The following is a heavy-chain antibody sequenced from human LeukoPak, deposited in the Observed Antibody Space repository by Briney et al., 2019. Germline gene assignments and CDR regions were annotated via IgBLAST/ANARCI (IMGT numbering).Heavy chain of an antibody. CDR3: AKGDYYDSSGYYGFDY. D-gene: IGHD3-22*01. Sequence: PGGSLRLSCAASGYTVSSNYMSWVRQAPGKGLEWVSVIYSGGSTYYADSVKGRFTISRDNSKNTLYLQMNSLRAEDTAVYYCAKGDYYDSSGYYGFDYWGQGTLVTVSS. CDR1: GYTVSSNY. CDR2: IYSGGST. V-gene: IGHV3-53*01. J-gene: IGHJ4*02.